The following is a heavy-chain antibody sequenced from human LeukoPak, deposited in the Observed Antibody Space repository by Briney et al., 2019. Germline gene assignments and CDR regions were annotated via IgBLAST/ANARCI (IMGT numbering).Heavy chain of an antibody. Sequence: PSETLSLTCTVSGGSISSYYWSWIRQPPGKGLEWIGYIYYSGSTNYNPSLKSRVTISVDTSKNQFSLKLSSVTAADTAVYYCARDLRYSSHTLDYWGQGTLVTVSS. V-gene: IGHV4-59*12. J-gene: IGHJ4*02. CDR3: ARDLRYSSHTLDY. CDR2: IYYSGST. D-gene: IGHD6-19*01. CDR1: GGSISSYY.